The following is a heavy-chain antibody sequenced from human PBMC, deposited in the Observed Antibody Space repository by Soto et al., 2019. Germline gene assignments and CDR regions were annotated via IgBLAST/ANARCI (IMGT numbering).Heavy chain of an antibody. D-gene: IGHD6-13*01. CDR3: ARGRQAAGGTRGSDD. J-gene: IGHJ4*02. V-gene: IGHV4-34*01. Sequence: PSETLSLTCAVYGGSFSGYYWSWIRQPPGKGLEWIGEINHSGSTNYNPSLKSRVTISVDTSKNQFSLKLSSVTAADTAVYYCARGRQAAGGTRGSDDWGQGSLVTLSS. CDR1: GGSFSGYY. CDR2: INHSGST.